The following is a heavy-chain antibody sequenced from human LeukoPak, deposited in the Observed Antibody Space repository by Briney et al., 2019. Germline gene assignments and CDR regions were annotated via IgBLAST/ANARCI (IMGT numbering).Heavy chain of an antibody. V-gene: IGHV3-23*01. CDR1: GFTVKKNA. CDR3: ARRGGSSGWGDFDS. J-gene: IGHJ4*02. Sequence: GGSLRLSCAAFGFTVKKNAMNWVRQAPGKGLEWVSTISGDVAATVYADSVKGRFTISRDDSKNTLYLQMSSLRVEDTAIYYCARRGGSSGWGDFDSWGQGALVTVSS. D-gene: IGHD6-19*01. CDR2: ISGDVAAT.